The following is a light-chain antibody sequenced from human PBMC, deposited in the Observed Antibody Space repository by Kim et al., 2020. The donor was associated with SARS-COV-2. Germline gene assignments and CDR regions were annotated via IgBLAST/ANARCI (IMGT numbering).Light chain of an antibody. CDR1: QSISTY. CDR2: GAS. V-gene: IGKV1-39*01. J-gene: IGKJ4*01. CDR3: QQSYSTVIT. Sequence: ASVGDRVTITCRASQSISTYLNWYQHKPGKAPKLLIYGASNLQSGVPSRFSGSGSGPHFTLTITSLQPEDFATYYCQQSYSTVITFGGGTQVDIK.